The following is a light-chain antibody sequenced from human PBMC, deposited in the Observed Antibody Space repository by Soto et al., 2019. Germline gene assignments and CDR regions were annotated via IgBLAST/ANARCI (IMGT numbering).Light chain of an antibody. CDR3: SSYAGSNNLRV. J-gene: IGLJ2*01. CDR1: SSDVGGYNF. Sequence: QSALSQPPSASGSPGQSVTISCTGSSSDVGGYNFVSWYQHLPGKAPKLMIYEVIQRPSGVPDRFSGSKSGNTASLTVSGLQAEDEADYYCSSYAGSNNLRVFGGGTKLTVL. V-gene: IGLV2-8*01. CDR2: EVI.